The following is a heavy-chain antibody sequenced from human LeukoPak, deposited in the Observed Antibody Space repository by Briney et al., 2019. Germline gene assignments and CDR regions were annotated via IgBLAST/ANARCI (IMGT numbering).Heavy chain of an antibody. D-gene: IGHD3-3*02. V-gene: IGHV4-61*02. CDR1: GGSISSGSHY. CDR2: IYPSGST. Sequence: PSETLSLTCTVSGGSISSGSHYWSWLRQPAGRGLEWIGRIYPSGSTNYTPSLKSRVTISVDTSKNQFSLKLSSVTAADPAVYHCARVALRDRRFDPWGQGTLFTVSS. CDR3: ARVALRDRRFDP. J-gene: IGHJ5*02.